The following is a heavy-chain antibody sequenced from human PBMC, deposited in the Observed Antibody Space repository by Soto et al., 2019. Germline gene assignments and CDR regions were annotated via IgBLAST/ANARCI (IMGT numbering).Heavy chain of an antibody. V-gene: IGHV4-30-2*05. Sequence: SETLSLTCAVSGGSISSGGYSWSWIRQPPGKGLEWIGYIYHSGSTYYNPSLKSRITINPDTSKNQFSLHLNSVTPEDTAVYYCARSWFGHQVHWFDSWGQGTLVTVSS. CDR3: ARSWFGHQVHWFDS. J-gene: IGHJ5*01. D-gene: IGHD3-16*01. CDR2: IYHSGST. CDR1: GGSISSGGYS.